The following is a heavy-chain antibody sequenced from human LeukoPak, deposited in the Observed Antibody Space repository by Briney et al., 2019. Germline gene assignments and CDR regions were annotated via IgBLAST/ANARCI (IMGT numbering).Heavy chain of an antibody. D-gene: IGHD3-22*01. CDR2: INHSGST. CDR3: ATYYYDSSGYYYEVGFFDY. J-gene: IGHJ4*02. Sequence: PSETLSLTCAVYGGSFSGYYWNWIRQPPGKGLEWIGEINHSGSTNYNPSLKSRVTISVDTSKNQFSLRLSSVTAADTAVYYCATYYYDSSGYYYEVGFFDYWGQGTLVTVSS. V-gene: IGHV4-34*01. CDR1: GGSFSGYY.